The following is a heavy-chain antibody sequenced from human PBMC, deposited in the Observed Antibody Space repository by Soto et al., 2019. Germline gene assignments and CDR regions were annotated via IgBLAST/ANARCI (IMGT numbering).Heavy chain of an antibody. CDR2: ISGSGGST. CDR1: GFTFSSYS. J-gene: IGHJ4*02. Sequence: GGSLRLSCAASGFTFSSYSVSWVRQAPGKGLEWVSAISGSGGSTYYADSVKGRFTISRDNSKNTLYLQMNSLRAEDTAVYYCAKHEWELPPNFDYWGQGTLVTVSS. D-gene: IGHD1-26*01. V-gene: IGHV3-23*01. CDR3: AKHEWELPPNFDY.